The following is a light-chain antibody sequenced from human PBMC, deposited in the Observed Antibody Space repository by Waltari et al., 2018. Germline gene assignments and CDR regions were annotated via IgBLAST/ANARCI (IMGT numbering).Light chain of an antibody. V-gene: IGLV10-54*04. J-gene: IGLJ3*02. CDR1: SNNFGNLA. Sequence: QAGLTQPPSVSMALRQPATLPCTRHSNNFGNLAAAWLQQHQGHPPKVLFFRNNDRPSGISERFSASRSGNTASLTITGAQPEDEADYYCSSWDSSLNTWLYGGGTKVTVL. CDR3: SSWDSSLNTWL. CDR2: RNN.